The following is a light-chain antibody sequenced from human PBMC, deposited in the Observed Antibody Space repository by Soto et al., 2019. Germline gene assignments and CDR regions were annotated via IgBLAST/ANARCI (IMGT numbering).Light chain of an antibody. CDR2: WAS. CDR1: QSVLYSSNNKNY. CDR3: QQYYSTPRWT. V-gene: IGKV4-1*01. Sequence: DIVMTQSPDSLAGSLGERATINCKSSQSVLYSSNNKNYLAWYQQKPGQPPKLLIYWASTRESGVPDRFSGSGSGTDFTLTISSLQAEDVAVYYCQQYYSTPRWTFGQGTKVDIK. J-gene: IGKJ1*01.